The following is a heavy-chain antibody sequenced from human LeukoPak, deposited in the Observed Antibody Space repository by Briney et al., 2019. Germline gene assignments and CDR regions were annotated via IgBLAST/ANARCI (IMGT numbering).Heavy chain of an antibody. CDR1: GFTFSSYD. V-gene: IGHV3-23*01. CDR3: AKDSHSGTYLDS. J-gene: IGHJ4*02. Sequence: PGGSLRLSCAAPGFTFSSYDMSWVRQAPGKGLEWVSAVSGSGGSTYYADSVKGRFTISRDNSKSTLFLQMNSLRAEDTAVYYCAKDSHSGTYLDSWGRGTLVTVSS. CDR2: VSGSGGST. D-gene: IGHD1-26*01.